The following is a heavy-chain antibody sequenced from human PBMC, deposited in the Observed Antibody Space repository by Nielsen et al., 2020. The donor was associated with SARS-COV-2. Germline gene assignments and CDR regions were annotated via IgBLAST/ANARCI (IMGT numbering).Heavy chain of an antibody. Sequence: GESLKISCAASGFTLSSYSMNWVRQAPGKGLEYVAYITSSSSTIYYADSVKGRFTISRDNARNSLYLQMNSLRVEDTAVYYCTSHGTFDHWGQGTLVTVSS. J-gene: IGHJ4*02. CDR1: GFTLSSYS. CDR3: TSHGTFDH. D-gene: IGHD1-1*01. V-gene: IGHV3-48*01. CDR2: ITSSSSTI.